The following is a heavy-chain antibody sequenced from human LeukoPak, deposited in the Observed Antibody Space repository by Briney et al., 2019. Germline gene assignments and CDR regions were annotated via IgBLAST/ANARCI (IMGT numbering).Heavy chain of an antibody. CDR1: GFTFSAYA. CDR3: ARSYDSSGYYSFDY. D-gene: IGHD3-22*01. Sequence: GGSLTLSCAASGFTFSAYAMHCVRQAPGRGLEWVAVISYDGSNIYYADSVRGRFTISRDNSKSTLYLQMNGLRAEDTAIYCCARSYDSSGYYSFDYWGQGTLVTVSA. J-gene: IGHJ4*02. V-gene: IGHV3-30-3*01. CDR2: ISYDGSNI.